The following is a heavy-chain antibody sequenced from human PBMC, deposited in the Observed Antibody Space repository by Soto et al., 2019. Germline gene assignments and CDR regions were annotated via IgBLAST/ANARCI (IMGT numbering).Heavy chain of an antibody. Sequence: DAQLVESGGGLVQPGKSLRISCVASGFTFDDHTMHWVRQAPGRGLEWVSCISWNSGIIGYADSVKGRFTIPRDNAKKSLYLRIPSLRPDDTAFYYCTKDTHSPSGYFEAFDVWGQGTKVTVSS. D-gene: IGHD3-22*01. J-gene: IGHJ3*01. CDR2: ISWNSGII. CDR3: TKDTHSPSGYFEAFDV. V-gene: IGHV3-9*01. CDR1: GFTFDDHT.